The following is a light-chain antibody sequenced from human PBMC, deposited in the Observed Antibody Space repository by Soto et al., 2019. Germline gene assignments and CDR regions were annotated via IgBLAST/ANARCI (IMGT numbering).Light chain of an antibody. Sequence: DIVMTQSPDSLAVSLGERATINCKSSQSVLYSSNNKNYLAWYQQKPGQPPNLLIYWESTRESGVPDRFSGSGSGTDFTLTISSLQAEDVAVYYCQQYYTTPPITFGGGTKVEIK. CDR1: QSVLYSSNNKNY. CDR2: WES. CDR3: QQYYTTPPIT. V-gene: IGKV4-1*01. J-gene: IGKJ4*01.